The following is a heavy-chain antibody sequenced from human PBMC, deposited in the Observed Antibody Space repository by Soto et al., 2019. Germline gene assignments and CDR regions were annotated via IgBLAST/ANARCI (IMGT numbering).Heavy chain of an antibody. CDR3: ARDDTAMAPPGY. CDR2: ISSSSSTI. V-gene: IGHV3-48*01. CDR1: GFTFSSYA. J-gene: IGHJ4*02. Sequence: GGSLRLSCAASGFTFSSYAMHWVRQAPGKGLEWVSYISSSSSTIYYADSVKGRFTISRDNSKNTLYRQMNSLRAEDTAVYYCARDDTAMAPPGYWGQGTLVTVSS. D-gene: IGHD5-18*01.